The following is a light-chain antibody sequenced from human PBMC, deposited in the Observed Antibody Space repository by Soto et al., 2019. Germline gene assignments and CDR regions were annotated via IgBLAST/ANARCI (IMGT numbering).Light chain of an antibody. J-gene: IGKJ2*01. CDR3: QHYDDHSFT. Sequence: DIQMTQFPSTLSASVGDRVTITCRASQTIRSDLAWYQQKPGKVPKLLIYRMSTLESGVPSRFSGSGSGTEFTLTISSLQPDDFAIYYCQHYDDHSFTFGQGTKLEIK. CDR1: QTIRSD. V-gene: IGKV1-5*03. CDR2: RMS.